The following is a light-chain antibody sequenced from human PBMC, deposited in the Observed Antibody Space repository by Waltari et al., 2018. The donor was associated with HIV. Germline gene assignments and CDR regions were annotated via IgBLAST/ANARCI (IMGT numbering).Light chain of an antibody. CDR1: QTIYKW. CDR3: QQYNGYPWT. Sequence: DIRMTQSPSTLSASVGDRVTITCRASQTIYKWLAWFQQKPGKAPKLLIYRASGLESGVPSRFSGSGSGTEFTLTISSLQPDDFATYYCQQYNGYPWTLGQGTKVDVK. J-gene: IGKJ1*01. V-gene: IGKV1-5*03. CDR2: RAS.